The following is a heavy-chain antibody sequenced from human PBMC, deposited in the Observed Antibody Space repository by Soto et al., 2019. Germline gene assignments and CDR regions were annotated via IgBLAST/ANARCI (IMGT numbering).Heavy chain of an antibody. CDR1: GFSLSTSGVG. J-gene: IGHJ4*02. D-gene: IGHD3-22*01. V-gene: IGHV2-5*02. CDR3: ARAYYYDSSGYYSPFDY. CDR2: IYWDDDK. Sequence: QITLKESGPTLVKPTQTLTLTCTFSGFSLSTSGVGVGWIRQPPGKALEWLALIYWDDDKRYSPSLKSRLTITKDTSKNHVVLTMTNMDPVDTATYYCARAYYYDSSGYYSPFDYWGQGTLVTVSS.